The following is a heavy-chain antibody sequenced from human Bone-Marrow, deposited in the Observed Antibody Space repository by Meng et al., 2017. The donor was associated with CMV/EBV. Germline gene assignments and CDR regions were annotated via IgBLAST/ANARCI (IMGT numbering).Heavy chain of an antibody. CDR1: GFTFSSYG. CDR2: ISYDGTNK. D-gene: IGHD3-10*01. J-gene: IGHJ3*02. CDR3: ARGSYYYGSGSYYKRAFDI. Sequence: GGSLRLSCAASGFTFSSYGMHWVRQAPGKGLEWVAVISYDGTNKYYADSVKGRFTISRDNSKNTLYLQMNSLRAEDTAVYYCARGSYYYGSGSYYKRAFDIWGQGTMVTVSS. V-gene: IGHV3-30*19.